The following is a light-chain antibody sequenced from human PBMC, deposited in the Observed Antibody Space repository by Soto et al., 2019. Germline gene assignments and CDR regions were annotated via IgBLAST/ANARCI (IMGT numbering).Light chain of an antibody. V-gene: IGKV2-30*01. J-gene: IGKJ1*01. CDR2: KVS. CDR1: QSLVSSDGNTY. Sequence: DVVMTQSPLSLPVTLGQPASISCRSSQSLVSSDGNTYLNWFHQRPGQSPRRLIYKVSNRDSGVPDRFSGSGSGTEFTLTISRVGAEDAGVYYCMQSLQTPWTFGQGTKVDIK. CDR3: MQSLQTPWT.